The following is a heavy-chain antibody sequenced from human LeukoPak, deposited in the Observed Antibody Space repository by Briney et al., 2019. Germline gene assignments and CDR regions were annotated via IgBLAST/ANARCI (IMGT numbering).Heavy chain of an antibody. CDR2: ISSSSSYI. Sequence: GGSLRLSCAASGFTFSSYSMNWVRQAPGKGLEWVSSISSSSSYIYYADSVKGRFTISRDNAKNSLYLQMNSLRAEDTAVYYCAREIPNYDYVWGSYRRNGFDYWGQGTLVTVPS. J-gene: IGHJ4*02. D-gene: IGHD3-16*02. CDR3: AREIPNYDYVWGSYRRNGFDY. V-gene: IGHV3-21*01. CDR1: GFTFSSYS.